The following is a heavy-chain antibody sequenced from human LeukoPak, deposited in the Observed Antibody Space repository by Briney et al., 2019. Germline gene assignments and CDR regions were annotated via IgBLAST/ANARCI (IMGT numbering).Heavy chain of an antibody. CDR2: INHSGST. CDR1: GGSFSGYY. J-gene: IGHJ3*02. D-gene: IGHD3-10*01. Sequence: KPSETLSLTCAVYGGSFSGYYWSWIRQPPGKGLEWIGEINHSGSTNYNPSLKSRVTISVDTSKNQFSLKLSSVTAADTAVYYCARLYYYGSGSYKLGPDAFDIWGQGTMVTVSS. V-gene: IGHV4-34*01. CDR3: ARLYYYGSGSYKLGPDAFDI.